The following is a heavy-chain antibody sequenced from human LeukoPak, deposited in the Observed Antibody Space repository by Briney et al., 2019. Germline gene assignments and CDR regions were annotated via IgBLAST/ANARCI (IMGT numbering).Heavy chain of an antibody. J-gene: IGHJ4*02. V-gene: IGHV4-34*01. CDR3: ARARSGSYYFDY. CDR1: GGSFSGYY. Sequence: SETLSLTCAVSGGSFSGYYWSWIRQPPGKGLEWIGEINHSGSTNYDPSLKSRVTISVDTSKNQFSLKLSSVTAADTAVYYCARARSGSYYFDYWGQGTLVTVSS. D-gene: IGHD1-26*01. CDR2: INHSGST.